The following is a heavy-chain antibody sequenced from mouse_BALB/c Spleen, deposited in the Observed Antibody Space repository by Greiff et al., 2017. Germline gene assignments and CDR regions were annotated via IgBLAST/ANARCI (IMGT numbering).Heavy chain of an antibody. D-gene: IGHD2-14*01. Sequence: EVQLVESGPSLVKPSQTLSLTCSVTGDSITSGYWNWIRKFPGNKLEYMGYISYSGSTYYNPSLKSRISITRDTSKNQYYLQLNSVTTEDTATYYCARWGYDGYYYAMDYWGQGTSVTVSS. CDR2: ISYSGST. V-gene: IGHV3-8*02. CDR3: ARWGYDGYYYAMDY. J-gene: IGHJ4*01. CDR1: GDSITSGY.